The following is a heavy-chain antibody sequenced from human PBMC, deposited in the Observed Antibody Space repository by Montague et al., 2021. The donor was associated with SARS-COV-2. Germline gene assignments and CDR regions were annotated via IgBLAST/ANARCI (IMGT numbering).Heavy chain of an antibody. CDR2: IYYTGST. J-gene: IGHJ5*02. D-gene: IGHD3-16*01. V-gene: IGHV4-59*01. Sequence: SETLSLTCTVSGGSIGTYYWNWIRQSPGKGLEWLGYIYYTGSTKYSPSLKSRVTISMDTSRDQLSLRLKSVTPADTAVYYCAREVVGVKTNWLDTWGQGTLVTVSS. CDR3: AREVVGVKTNWLDT. CDR1: GGSIGTYY.